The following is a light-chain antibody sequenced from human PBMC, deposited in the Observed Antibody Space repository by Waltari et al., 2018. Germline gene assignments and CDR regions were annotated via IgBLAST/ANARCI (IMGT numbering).Light chain of an antibody. CDR1: SSNIGSNY. V-gene: IGLV1-47*01. CDR3: ATWDDSLSGPV. CDR2: RNN. J-gene: IGLJ2*01. Sequence: QSVLTQPPSASGTPGQRVTISCSGSSSNIGSNYVYWYQQLPGTAPKLLIYRNNQRPSGDPDRFSGSKSGTSASLAISGLRSDDEADYYCATWDDSLSGPVFGGGTKVTVL.